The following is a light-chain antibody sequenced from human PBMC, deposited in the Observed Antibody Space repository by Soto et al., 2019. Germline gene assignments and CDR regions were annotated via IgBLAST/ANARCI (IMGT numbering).Light chain of an antibody. V-gene: IGLV2-8*01. Sequence: QSALTQPPSASGSPGQSVTISCTGTSSDVGGYDYVSWFLQHPGKAPKLMIYEVNKRPSGVPDRFSASKSGNTASLTVSGLQTEDEADYYCSSYAGSNNYVFGTGTKLTVL. CDR2: EVN. J-gene: IGLJ1*01. CDR1: SSDVGGYDY. CDR3: SSYAGSNNYV.